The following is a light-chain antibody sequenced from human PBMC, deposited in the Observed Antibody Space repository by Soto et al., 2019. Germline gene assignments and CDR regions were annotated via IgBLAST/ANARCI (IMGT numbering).Light chain of an antibody. V-gene: IGKV3-20*01. CDR1: RYFTSNY. Sequence: EIVLTQSPGTLSLSPGERATLSCRPSRYFTSNYLAWYQQKPGQAPRLLIYTTSSRATGVPERFSGSGSGTDFTLTISRLEPEDFAVYYCQQYGGSPWTFGQGTKVEIK. J-gene: IGKJ1*01. CDR3: QQYGGSPWT. CDR2: TTS.